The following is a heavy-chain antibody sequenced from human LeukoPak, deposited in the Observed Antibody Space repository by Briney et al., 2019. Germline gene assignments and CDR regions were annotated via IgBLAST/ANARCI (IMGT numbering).Heavy chain of an antibody. CDR3: ARGLYGGNSLAFDY. CDR1: GGSISSYY. J-gene: IGHJ4*02. D-gene: IGHD4-17*01. Sequence: SETLSLTCTVSGGSISSYYWSWIRQPAGKGLEWIGRIYTSGSTNYNPSLKSRVTISVDTSKNQFSLKLSSVTAADTAVYYCARGLYGGNSLAFDYWGQGTLVTVSS. V-gene: IGHV4-4*07. CDR2: IYTSGST.